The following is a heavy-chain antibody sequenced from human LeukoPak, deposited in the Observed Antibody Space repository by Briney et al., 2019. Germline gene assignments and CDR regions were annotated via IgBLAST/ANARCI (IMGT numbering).Heavy chain of an antibody. CDR1: GGSISSSSYY. CDR2: IYYSGST. CDR3: ARAEASSMVSYYYYMDV. V-gene: IGHV4-39*01. J-gene: IGHJ6*03. D-gene: IGHD3-10*01. Sequence: PSKTLSLTCTVSGGSISSSSYYWGWIRQPPGKGLEWIGSIYYSGSTYYNPSLKSRVTISVDTSKNQFSLKLSSVTAADTAVYYCARAEASSMVSYYYYMDVWGKGTTVTVSS.